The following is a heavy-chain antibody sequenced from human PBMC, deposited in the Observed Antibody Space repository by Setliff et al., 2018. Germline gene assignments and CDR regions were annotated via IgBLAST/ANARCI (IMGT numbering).Heavy chain of an antibody. CDR2: ISGGGINT. Sequence: GGSLRLSCVASGFTFSNYAINWVRQAPGQGLEWVSGISGGGINTDYADSVKGRFTISRDNSQNTVFLQVNSLRPEDSAVYYCAKEDSYTSPDYWGQGTLVTVSS. J-gene: IGHJ4*02. V-gene: IGHV3-23*01. CDR1: GFTFSNYA. D-gene: IGHD6-13*01. CDR3: AKEDSYTSPDY.